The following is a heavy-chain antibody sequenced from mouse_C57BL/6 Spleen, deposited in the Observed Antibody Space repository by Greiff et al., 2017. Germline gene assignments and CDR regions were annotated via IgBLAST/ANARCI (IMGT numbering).Heavy chain of an antibody. CDR2: IDPANGNT. V-gene: IGHV14-3*01. CDR1: GFYIKNTY. J-gene: IGHJ4*01. CDR3: ARSGADAMDY. Sequence: EVQLQQSVAELVRPWASVTLSCTASGFYIKNTYMHWVKQRPEQGLEWIGRIDPANGNTKYAPKFQGKTTITADTSSNTAYLQLSSLTSEDTDIYYCARSGADAMDYWGQGTSVTVSS.